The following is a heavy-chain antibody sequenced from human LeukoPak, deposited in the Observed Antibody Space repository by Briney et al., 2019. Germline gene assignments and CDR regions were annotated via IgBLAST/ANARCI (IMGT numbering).Heavy chain of an antibody. D-gene: IGHD2-15*01. CDR3: ARSRDCSGGSCTRDYFDY. V-gene: IGHV1-8*01. CDR2: MNPNSGNT. J-gene: IGHJ4*02. CDR1: GYTFTSYD. Sequence: ASVKVSCKASGYTFTSYDINWVRQATGQGLEWMGWMNPNSGNTGYAQKFQGRVTMTTDTSTSTAYMELRSLRSDDTAVYYCARSRDCSGGSCTRDYFDYWGQGTLVTVSS.